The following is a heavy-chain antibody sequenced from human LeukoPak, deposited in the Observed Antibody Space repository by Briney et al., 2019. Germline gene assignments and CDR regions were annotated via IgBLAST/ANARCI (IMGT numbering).Heavy chain of an antibody. D-gene: IGHD2-21*02. J-gene: IGHJ4*02. CDR1: GGMFSTYA. CDR2: IIPISTTA. CDR3: TIGPFCGVDCYAVDY. V-gene: IGHV1-69*13. Sequence: SVKVSCKASGGMFSTYAISWVRQAPGQGPEWMGGIIPISTTANYAQKFQGRVTITSDEFTRTAYMEVYSLKCEDTAVYYCTIGPFCGVDCYAVDYWGQGTLVTVSS.